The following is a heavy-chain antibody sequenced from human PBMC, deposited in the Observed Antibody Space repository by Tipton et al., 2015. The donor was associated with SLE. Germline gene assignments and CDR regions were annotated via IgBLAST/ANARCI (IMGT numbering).Heavy chain of an antibody. CDR2: IFRSGNA. CDR1: GGSIGSSTYY. J-gene: IGHJ3*02. Sequence: TLSLTCTVSGGSIGSSTYYWGWIRQPPGKGLEWIGYIFRSGNAYYNPPLNSRVTISLDMSRNQFSLRLKSVTAADTALYYCVRGEADVFHIWGQGTVVSVSS. CDR3: VRGEADVFHI. V-gene: IGHV4-39*07.